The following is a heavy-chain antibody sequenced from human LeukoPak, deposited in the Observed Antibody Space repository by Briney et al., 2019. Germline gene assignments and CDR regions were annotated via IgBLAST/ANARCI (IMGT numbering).Heavy chain of an antibody. CDR3: AREIVGATAFDY. CDR2: INPNSGGT. D-gene: IGHD1-26*01. V-gene: IGHV1-2*02. CDR1: GYTVTGYY. Sequence: GASVKVSCKASGYTVTGYYMHWVRQAPGQGLEWMGWINPNSGGTNYAQKFQGRVTMTRDTSISTAYMELSRLRSDDTAVYYCAREIVGATAFDYWGQGTLVTVSS. J-gene: IGHJ4*02.